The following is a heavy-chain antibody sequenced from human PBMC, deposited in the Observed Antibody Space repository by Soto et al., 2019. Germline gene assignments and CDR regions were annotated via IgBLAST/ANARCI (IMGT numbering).Heavy chain of an antibody. CDR1: GFTFNIYA. CDR3: AKDRYLDHDSRGYLFDK. J-gene: IGHJ4*02. V-gene: IGHV3-23*01. Sequence: EVQLLESGGDLIQPGGSLRLSCAASGFTFNIYAMTWVRQAPGKGLEWVSAISRYGDITYYADSVEGRFSISRDNTKNTLYLQMNSLRAEDTAVYYCAKDRYLDHDSRGYLFDKWGQGTLVTASS. CDR2: ISRYGDIT. D-gene: IGHD3-22*01.